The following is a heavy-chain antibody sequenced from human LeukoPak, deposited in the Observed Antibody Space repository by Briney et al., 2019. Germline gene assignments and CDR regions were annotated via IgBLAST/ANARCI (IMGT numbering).Heavy chain of an antibody. V-gene: IGHV3-74*01. D-gene: IGHD5-18*01. J-gene: IGHJ3*02. CDR1: GFTFSNYW. Sequence: GESLKISCAASGFTFSNYWMHWVRQVGKGLVWVSRINSDGSRANYADSVEGRFTISRDNAKNTVYLQMNSLRVEDTAVYYCARAGYAFDIWGQGIMVTVSS. CDR2: INSDGSRA. CDR3: ARAGYAFDI.